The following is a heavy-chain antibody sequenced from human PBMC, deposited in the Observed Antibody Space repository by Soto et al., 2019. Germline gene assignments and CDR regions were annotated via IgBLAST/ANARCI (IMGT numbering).Heavy chain of an antibody. CDR1: GGTFSSYA. CDR3: ASPSKWELHGMDV. Sequence: QVKLVQSGAEVKKPGSAVKVSCKASGGTFSSYAISWVRQAPGQGLEWMGGIIPIFGTANYAQTCQGRVTITANESTSTAYMELSRLRSEDTAVYYCASPSKWELHGMDVWGQGTTVTVSS. V-gene: IGHV1-69*01. D-gene: IGHD1-26*01. J-gene: IGHJ6*02. CDR2: IIPIFGTA.